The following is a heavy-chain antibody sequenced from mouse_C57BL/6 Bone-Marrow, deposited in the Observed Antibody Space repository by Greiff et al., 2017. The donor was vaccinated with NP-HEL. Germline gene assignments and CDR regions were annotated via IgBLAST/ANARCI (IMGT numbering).Heavy chain of an antibody. CDR2: IDPSDSYT. CDR1: GYTFTSYW. Sequence: QVQLQQPGAELVRPGTSVKLSCKASGYTFTSYWMHWVKQRPGQGLEWIGVIDPSDSYTNYIQKFKGKATLTVDTSSSTAYMQLSSLTSEDSAVYYCARGDLGVHFDVWGTGTTVTVSS. V-gene: IGHV1-59*01. CDR3: ARGDLGVHFDV. D-gene: IGHD2-10*02. J-gene: IGHJ1*03.